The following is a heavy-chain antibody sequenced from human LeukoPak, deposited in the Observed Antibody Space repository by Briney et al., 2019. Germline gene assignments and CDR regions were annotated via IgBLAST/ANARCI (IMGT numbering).Heavy chain of an antibody. V-gene: IGHV3-23*01. Sequence: GGSLRLSCAASGFTFSSYAMTWVRQDPGKGLEWVSTLTSGGDTYYTDSVKGRFTISRDTSRNTLYLQMVSLRADDTAVYYCAKKHEVDSTNWFKIFDYWGQGTLVTVSS. D-gene: IGHD2-2*01. CDR3: AKKHEVDSTNWFKIFDY. CDR1: GFTFSSYA. J-gene: IGHJ4*02. CDR2: LTSGGDT.